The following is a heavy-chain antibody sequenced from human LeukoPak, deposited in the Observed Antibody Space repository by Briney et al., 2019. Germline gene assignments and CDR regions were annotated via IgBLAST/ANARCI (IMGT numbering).Heavy chain of an antibody. V-gene: IGHV1-69*01. CDR2: IIPIFGTA. J-gene: IGHJ4*02. D-gene: IGHD5-24*01. Sequence: GASVKVSCKASGGTLSSYAISWVRQAPGQGLEWMGGIIPIFGTANYAQKFQGRVTITADESTSTAYMELSSLRSEDTAVYYCAMTSLDLITLDYWGQGTLVTVSS. CDR1: GGTLSSYA. CDR3: AMTSLDLITLDY.